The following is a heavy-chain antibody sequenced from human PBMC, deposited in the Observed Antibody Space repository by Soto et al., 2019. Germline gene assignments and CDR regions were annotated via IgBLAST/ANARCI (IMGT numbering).Heavy chain of an antibody. J-gene: IGHJ6*02. CDR2: INPNSGGT. V-gene: IGHV1-2*02. CDR3: ARVGLASGGSSNQYYYYGMDV. CDR1: GYTFTGDY. D-gene: IGHD2-15*01. Sequence: ASVKVSCKASGYTFTGDYMHWVRQAPGQGLEWMGWINPNSGGTNYAQKFQGRVTMTRDTSISTAYMELSRLRSDDTAVYYCARVGLASGGSSNQYYYYGMDVWGQGTTVTVSS.